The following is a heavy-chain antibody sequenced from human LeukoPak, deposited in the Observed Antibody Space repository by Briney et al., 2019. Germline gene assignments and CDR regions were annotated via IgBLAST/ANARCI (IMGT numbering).Heavy chain of an antibody. CDR3: ARAGPYYDSSGYPSFDY. CDR1: GGSISSYY. CDR2: INHSGST. D-gene: IGHD3-22*01. J-gene: IGHJ4*02. Sequence: SETLSLTCTVSGGSISSYYWSWIRQPPGKGLEWIGEINHSGSTNYNPSLKSRVTISVDTSKNQFSLKLSSVTAADTAVYYCARAGPYYDSSGYPSFDYWGQGTLVTVSS. V-gene: IGHV4-34*01.